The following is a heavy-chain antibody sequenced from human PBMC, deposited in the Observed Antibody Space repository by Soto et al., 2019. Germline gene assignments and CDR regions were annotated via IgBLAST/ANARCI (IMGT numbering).Heavy chain of an antibody. CDR2: ISYDGSNK. Sequence: QVQLVESGGGVVQPGRSLRLSCAASGFTFSSYGMHWVRQAPGKGLEWVAVISYDGSNKYYADSVKGRFTISRDNSKNTLYLQMNSLRAEDTAVYYGAKGGVGSTSNAFDIWGQGTMVTVSS. CDR3: AKGGVGSTSNAFDI. J-gene: IGHJ3*02. D-gene: IGHD1-26*01. CDR1: GFTFSSYG. V-gene: IGHV3-30*18.